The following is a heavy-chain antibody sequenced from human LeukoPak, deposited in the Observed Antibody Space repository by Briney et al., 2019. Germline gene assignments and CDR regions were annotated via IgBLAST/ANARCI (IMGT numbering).Heavy chain of an antibody. CDR1: GYTFTGYY. CDR2: INPNNGDT. Sequence: ASVKVSCKASGYTFTGYYLHWVRQAPGQGLEWMGWINPNNGDTTYTQKFQGRVTMTGDTSITTAYMELSRLMSDDTAVYYCARINLKTSGYYRLDYWGQGTLVTVSP. J-gene: IGHJ4*02. CDR3: ARINLKTSGYYRLDY. V-gene: IGHV1-2*02. D-gene: IGHD3-22*01.